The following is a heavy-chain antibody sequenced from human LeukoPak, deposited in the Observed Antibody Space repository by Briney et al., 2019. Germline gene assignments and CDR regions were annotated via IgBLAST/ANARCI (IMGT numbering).Heavy chain of an antibody. J-gene: IGHJ4*02. CDR3: ARDLSPNYYDSSGYYNPFDY. CDR1: GYTFTSYA. CDR2: INTNTGNP. V-gene: IGHV7-4-1*02. Sequence: GASVKVSCKASGYTFTSYAMNWVRQAPGQGLEWMGWINTNTGNPTYAQGFTGRFVFSLDTSVSTAYLQISSLKAEDTAVYYCARDLSPNYYDSSGYYNPFDYWGQGTLVTVSS. D-gene: IGHD3-22*01.